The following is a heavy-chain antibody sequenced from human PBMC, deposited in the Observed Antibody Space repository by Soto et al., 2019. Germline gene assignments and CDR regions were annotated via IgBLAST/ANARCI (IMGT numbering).Heavy chain of an antibody. CDR1: GFTFSSYA. D-gene: IGHD1-26*01. V-gene: IGHV3-23*01. CDR3: ARVSLGASTITDYYYYGMDV. CDR2: LDSTGGST. J-gene: IGHJ6*02. Sequence: EVQLLESGGGLVQPGGSLRLSCAASGFTFSSYAMSWVRQAPAKGLEWVSGLDSTGGSTYYADSVKGRFTISRDNSKNNLYLQMSSLRAEDTAVYYCARVSLGASTITDYYYYGMDVWGHGTTVTVSS.